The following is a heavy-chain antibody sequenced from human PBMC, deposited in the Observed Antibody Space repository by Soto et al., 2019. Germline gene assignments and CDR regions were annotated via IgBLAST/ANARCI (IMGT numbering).Heavy chain of an antibody. CDR3: AKRGVATFGLSY. J-gene: IGHJ4*02. V-gene: IGHV3-74*01. CDR1: GFTFSSFW. Sequence: EVQLVESGGGLVQPGGSLRLSCAVSGFTFSSFWMHWVRQAPGEGLVWVSRINTDGSSTSYADSVEGRFTISRDNAKNTLYLQMNSLRVEDTAMYYCAKRGVATFGLSYWGQGTLVTVSS. CDR2: INTDGSST. D-gene: IGHD2-15*01.